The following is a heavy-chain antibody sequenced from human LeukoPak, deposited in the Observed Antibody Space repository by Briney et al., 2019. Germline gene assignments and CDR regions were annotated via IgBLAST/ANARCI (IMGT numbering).Heavy chain of an antibody. CDR3: AKQKSSGYYEPFDH. J-gene: IGHJ4*02. D-gene: IGHD6-19*01. Sequence: GETLRLSCAASGFTFSYYGIHWVRQAPGKGLEWVALILYDGSNISYADSVKGRFTISRDNSKNTMYLQMNSLRPEDTAVYYCAKQKSSGYYEPFDHWGQGTLVTVPS. CDR1: GFTFSYYG. V-gene: IGHV3-30*18. CDR2: ILYDGSNI.